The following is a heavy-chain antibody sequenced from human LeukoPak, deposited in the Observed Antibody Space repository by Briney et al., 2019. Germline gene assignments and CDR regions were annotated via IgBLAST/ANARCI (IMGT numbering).Heavy chain of an antibody. J-gene: IGHJ4*02. V-gene: IGHV4-59*02. D-gene: IGHD5-12*01. CDR1: GGSVSSYY. CDR2: FSYSGST. Sequence: PSETLSLTCTVSGGSVSSYYWSWIRQPPGKGLEWIGYFSYSGSTNYNPSLKSRVTISVDTSKNQFSLKPSSVTAADTAVYYCARGPLDSGYTYFDYWGQGTLVSVAS. CDR3: ARGPLDSGYTYFDY.